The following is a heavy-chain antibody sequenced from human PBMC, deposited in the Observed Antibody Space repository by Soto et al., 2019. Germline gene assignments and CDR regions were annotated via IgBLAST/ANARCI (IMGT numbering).Heavy chain of an antibody. CDR3: ARGHYSYAMDV. J-gene: IGHJ6*01. CDR1: GGSISTGVYS. V-gene: IGHV4-30-2*01. Sequence: TLALGCVVSGGSISTGVYSWNWIRQPPGKGLEWVGYINHSGSTYDNPSLKSRVTMSVNRSKNQFSLNLTSVTAADTAVYFCARGHYSYAMDVWGQGTTVTVSS. CDR2: INHSGST.